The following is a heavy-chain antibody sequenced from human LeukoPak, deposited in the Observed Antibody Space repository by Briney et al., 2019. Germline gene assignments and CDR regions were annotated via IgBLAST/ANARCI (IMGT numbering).Heavy chain of an antibody. CDR3: VPPAAGLRRTISTEYFQH. CDR2: ISGDSTTI. V-gene: IGHV3-48*03. J-gene: IGHJ1*01. Sequence: GGSLRLSCAAAGLSLSSYEMYWVRQAQGKGLEWVSYISGDSTTIYYADSVKGRFTISRDNAKNSLYLRMDSLRAEDTAIYYCVPPAAGLRRTISTEYFQHWGPGTLVTVSS. D-gene: IGHD6-13*01. CDR1: GLSLSSYE.